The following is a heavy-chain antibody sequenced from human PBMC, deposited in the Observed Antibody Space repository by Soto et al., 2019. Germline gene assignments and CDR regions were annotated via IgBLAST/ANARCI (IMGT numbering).Heavy chain of an antibody. V-gene: IGHV4-59*01. Sequence: PSETLSLTCTVSGVSISSYYWSWIRQPPGKGLEWIGYIYYSGSTNYNPSLKSRVTISVDTSKNQSSLKLSCVTGADKAVFYCARARFVRGVINHWFDPWGQGTLVTVPS. CDR2: IYYSGST. J-gene: IGHJ5*02. CDR1: GVSISSYY. CDR3: ARARFVRGVINHWFDP. D-gene: IGHD3-10*02.